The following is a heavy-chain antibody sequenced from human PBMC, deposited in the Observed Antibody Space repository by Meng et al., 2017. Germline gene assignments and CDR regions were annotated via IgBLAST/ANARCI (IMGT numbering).Heavy chain of an antibody. CDR3: ARICYDSSGYSPYNWFDP. CDR1: VASISSRCIS. J-gene: IGHJ5*02. D-gene: IGHD3-22*01. V-gene: IGHV4-39*07. CDR2: IYYSGST. Sequence: QRPGTVSGNPCETLALSCTVFVASISSRCISWGCIRQPPGKGLEWIGSIYYSGSTYYNPSLKIRVTISVDTSKNHFSLKLSSVTAAVTAVYYCARICYDSSGYSPYNWFDPWGQGTLVTVSS.